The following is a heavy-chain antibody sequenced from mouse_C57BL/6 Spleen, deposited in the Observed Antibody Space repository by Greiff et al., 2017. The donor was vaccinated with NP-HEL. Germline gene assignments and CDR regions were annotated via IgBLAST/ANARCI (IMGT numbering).Heavy chain of an antibody. J-gene: IGHJ2*01. CDR1: GPNIKDPY. CDR2: IDSPNRNT. Sequence: EVQLQQPGAELVKSGATVKLSCTASGPNIKDPYMHWVKQWPAQGLEWVGKIDSPNRNTKYDPKVQGKATITVDKASNTAYLQLSSLTSEDTAVYYCARMARKWGQCTTLTVSS. V-gene: IGHV14-3*02. CDR3: ARMARK.